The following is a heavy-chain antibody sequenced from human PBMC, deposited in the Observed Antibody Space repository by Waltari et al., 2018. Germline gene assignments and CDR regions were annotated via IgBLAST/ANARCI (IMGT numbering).Heavy chain of an antibody. CDR1: GFVFGDSY. Sequence: QVQLVESGGGLVKPGGSLRLSCAAAGFVFGDSYMSWIRQAPGKGLEWVSYISSSGSTIYYADSVKGRFTISRDNAKNSLYLQMNSLRDEDTAFYYCIKDDLPGGAGYWGQGALVTVSS. D-gene: IGHD7-27*01. CDR3: IKDDLPGGAGY. V-gene: IGHV3-11*01. J-gene: IGHJ4*02. CDR2: ISSSGSTI.